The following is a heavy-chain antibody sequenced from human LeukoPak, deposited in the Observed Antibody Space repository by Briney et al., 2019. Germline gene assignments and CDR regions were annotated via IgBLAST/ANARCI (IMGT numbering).Heavy chain of an antibody. CDR3: VKGGGIVLRFLEWLLDT. CDR2: ISGNGPDT. Sequence: GASLRLSCAASGFTFSRHAMSWVRQAPGKGLEWVSGISGNGPDTFYADSVKGRFIISRENSDNTVYLQMNSLRVEDTAMYYCVKGGGIVLRFLEWLLDTWGQGTLVVVSS. D-gene: IGHD3-3*01. CDR1: GFTFSRHA. J-gene: IGHJ5*02. V-gene: IGHV3-23*01.